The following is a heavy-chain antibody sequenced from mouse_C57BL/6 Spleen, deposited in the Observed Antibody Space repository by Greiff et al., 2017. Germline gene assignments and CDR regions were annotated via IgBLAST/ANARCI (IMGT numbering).Heavy chain of an antibody. D-gene: IGHD2-4*01. Sequence: QVQLQQPGAELVRPGSSVKLSCKASGYTFTSYWMHWVKQRPIQGLEWIGNIDPSDSETHYNQKFKDKATLTVDKSSSTAYMQLSSLTSEDSAVYYCARKGYYDLHYWGQGTTLTVSS. J-gene: IGHJ2*01. CDR1: GYTFTSYW. CDR2: IDPSDSET. CDR3: ARKGYYDLHY. V-gene: IGHV1-52*01.